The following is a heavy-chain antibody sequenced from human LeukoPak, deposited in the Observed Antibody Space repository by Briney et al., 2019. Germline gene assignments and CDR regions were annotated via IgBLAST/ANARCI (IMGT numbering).Heavy chain of an antibody. D-gene: IGHD3-10*01. Sequence: GGSLRLSCAASGFTFSSYSMNWVRQAPGKGLEWASSISSSSSYIYYADSVKGRFTISRDNAKNSLYLQMNSLRAEDTAVYYCARAQPYYYGSGSYLSNYNYMDVWGKGTTVTISS. CDR2: ISSSSSYI. J-gene: IGHJ6*03. CDR1: GFTFSSYS. CDR3: ARAQPYYYGSGSYLSNYNYMDV. V-gene: IGHV3-21*01.